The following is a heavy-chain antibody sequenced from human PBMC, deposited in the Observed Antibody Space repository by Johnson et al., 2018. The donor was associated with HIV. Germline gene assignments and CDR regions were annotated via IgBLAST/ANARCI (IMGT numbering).Heavy chain of an antibody. V-gene: IGHV3-66*01. D-gene: IGHD6-19*01. Sequence: VQLVESGGGVVQPGGSLRLSCAASGFTVSSNYMSWVRQAPGKGLEWVSVIYSGGSTYYADSVKGRFTISRDNSKNTLYLQMNSLRAEDTAVYYCVSSAQWSGWPPCAFDIWGQGTMVTVSS. CDR2: IYSGGST. CDR1: GFTVSSNY. CDR3: VSSAQWSGWPPCAFDI. J-gene: IGHJ3*02.